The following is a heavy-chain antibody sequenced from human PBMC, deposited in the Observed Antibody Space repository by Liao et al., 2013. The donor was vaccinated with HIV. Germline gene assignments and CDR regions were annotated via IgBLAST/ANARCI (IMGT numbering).Heavy chain of an antibody. J-gene: IGHJ4*02. CDR2: VYRSGTT. CDR1: GGSFNNGSHY. CDR3: ARILRPEVAVALDY. Sequence: QVQLQESGPGLVKPSQTLSLTCTVSGGSFNNGSHYWSWIRQPAGKGLEWIGRVYRSGTTSYSPSLRSRVTISIDTSKNQLSLRLSSVTAADTAVYYCARILRPEVAVALDYWGQGSLVSVSS. D-gene: IGHD1-14*01. V-gene: IGHV4-61*02.